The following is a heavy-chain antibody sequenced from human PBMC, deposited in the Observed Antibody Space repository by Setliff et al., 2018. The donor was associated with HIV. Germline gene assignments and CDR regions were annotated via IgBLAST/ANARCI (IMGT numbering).Heavy chain of an antibody. D-gene: IGHD6-19*01. CDR3: ARWGAVAGTFDY. CDR1: GGSISSSSYY. Sequence: ASETLSLTCTVSGGSISSSSYYWGWIRQPPGKGLEWIGSIYYSGSTYYNPSLKSRVTISVDTSKNQFSLKLSSVTAADTAVYYCARWGAVAGTFDYWGQGTLVTVSS. J-gene: IGHJ4*02. CDR2: IYYSGST. V-gene: IGHV4-39*01.